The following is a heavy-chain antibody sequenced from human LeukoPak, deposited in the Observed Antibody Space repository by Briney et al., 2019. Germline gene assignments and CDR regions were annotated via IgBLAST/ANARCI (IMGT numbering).Heavy chain of an antibody. Sequence: GGSLRLSCAASRFTFSSYAMSWVRQAPGQGLEWVSAISGSGGSTYYADSGKGRFTISRDNSKNTLYLQMNSLRGEGTAVYYCARGTPYYLDAFDIWGQGTMVTVSS. CDR3: ARGTPYYLDAFDI. J-gene: IGHJ3*02. CDR1: RFTFSSYA. CDR2: ISGSGGST. D-gene: IGHD3-10*01. V-gene: IGHV3-23*01.